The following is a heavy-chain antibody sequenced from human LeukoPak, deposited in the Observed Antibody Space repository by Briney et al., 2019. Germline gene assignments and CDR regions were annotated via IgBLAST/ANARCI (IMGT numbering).Heavy chain of an antibody. CDR2: ISSSSSTI. CDR1: GFSFSSNS. V-gene: IGHV3-48*01. Sequence: PGGSLRLSCAASGFSFSSNSMNWVRQAPGKGLEWVSYISSSSSTIYYADSVKGRFTISRDNAKNSLYLQMNSLRAEDTAVYYCARDNYGDPFDYWGQGTLVTVSS. CDR3: ARDNYGDPFDY. D-gene: IGHD4-17*01. J-gene: IGHJ4*02.